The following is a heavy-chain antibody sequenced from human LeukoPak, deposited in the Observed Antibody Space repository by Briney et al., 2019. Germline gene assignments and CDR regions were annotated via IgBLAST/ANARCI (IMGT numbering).Heavy chain of an antibody. CDR3: AGGPFGELSQFDP. V-gene: IGHV4-34*01. CDR1: GGSFSGYY. Sequence: PSETLSLTCAVYGGSFSGYYWSWIRQPPGKGLEWIGEINHSGSTNYNPSLKSRVTISVDTSKNQFSLKLSSVTAADTAVYYCAGGPFGELSQFDPWGQGTLVTVSS. CDR2: INHSGST. J-gene: IGHJ5*02. D-gene: IGHD3-10*01.